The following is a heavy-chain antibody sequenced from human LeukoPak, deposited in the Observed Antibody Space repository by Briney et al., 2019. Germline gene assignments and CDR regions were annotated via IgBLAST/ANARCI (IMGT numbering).Heavy chain of an antibody. Sequence: PSETLSLTCAVSGYSISSGHYWGWIRQPPGKGLEWIGYIYYSGSTNYNPSLKSRVTISVDTSKNQFSLKLSSVTAADTAVYYCARCLAVAGTGYCYYYYMDVWGKGTTVTVSS. CDR3: ARCLAVAGTGYCYYYYMDV. V-gene: IGHV4-59*11. J-gene: IGHJ6*03. D-gene: IGHD6-19*01. CDR1: GYSISSGHY. CDR2: IYYSGST.